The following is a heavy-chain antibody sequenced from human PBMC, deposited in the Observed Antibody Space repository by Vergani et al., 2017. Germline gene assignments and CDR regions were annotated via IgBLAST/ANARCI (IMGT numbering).Heavy chain of an antibody. V-gene: IGHV4-34*01. Sequence: QVQLQQWGAGLLKPSETLSLTCAVSGGSFSGYYWSWIRQPPGKGLEWIGEINHSGSTNYNPSLKSRVTISVDTSKNQFSLKLSSVTAADTAVYYCARGKARACDYWGQGTLVTVSS. CDR3: ARGKARACDY. CDR2: INHSGST. CDR1: GGSFSGYY. J-gene: IGHJ4*02.